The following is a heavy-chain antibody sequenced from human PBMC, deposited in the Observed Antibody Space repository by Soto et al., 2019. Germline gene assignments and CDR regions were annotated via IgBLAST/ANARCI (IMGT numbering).Heavy chain of an antibody. CDR1: GYTFTSYD. CDR2: MNPNSGNT. V-gene: IGHV1-8*01. Sequence: QVQLVQSGAEVKKPGASVKVSCKASGYTFTSYDINWVRQATGQGLEWMGWMNPNSGNTGYAQKYQGRVTMTRNTSISTAYMELSSRRSEDTAVYYCARGRAVKLTPDYWGQGTLVTVSS. J-gene: IGHJ4*02. D-gene: IGHD1-1*01. CDR3: ARGRAVKLTPDY.